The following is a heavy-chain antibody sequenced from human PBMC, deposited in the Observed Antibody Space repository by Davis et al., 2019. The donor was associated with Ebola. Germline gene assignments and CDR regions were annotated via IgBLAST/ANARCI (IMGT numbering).Heavy chain of an antibody. CDR2: INHSGST. CDR3: ARDTGWLRQYYFDY. CDR1: GGSFSGYY. J-gene: IGHJ4*02. V-gene: IGHV4-34*01. Sequence: SETLSLTCAVYGGSFSGYYWSWIRQPPGKGLEWIGEINHSGSTNYNPSLKSRVTISVDTSKNQFSLKLSSVTAADTAVYYCARDTGWLRQYYFDYWGQGTLVTVSS. D-gene: IGHD5-12*01.